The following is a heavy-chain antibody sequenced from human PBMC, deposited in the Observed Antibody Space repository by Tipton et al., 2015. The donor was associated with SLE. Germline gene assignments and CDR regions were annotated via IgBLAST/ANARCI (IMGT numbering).Heavy chain of an antibody. CDR2: IYYSGST. V-gene: IGHV4-59*08. J-gene: IGHJ3*02. Sequence: TLSLTCTVSGGSISSYYWSWIRQPPGKGLEWIGYIYYSGSTNYNPSLRSRVTILVDTSKNQFSLKLSSVTAADTAVYYCATFPKTDAFDIWGQGTMVTVSS. CDR1: GGSISSYY. CDR3: ATFPKTDAFDI.